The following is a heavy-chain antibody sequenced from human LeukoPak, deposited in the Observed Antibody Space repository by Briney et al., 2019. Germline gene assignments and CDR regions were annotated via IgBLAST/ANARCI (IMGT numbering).Heavy chain of an antibody. Sequence: GGSLRLSCGASGFTFTSAWMNWVRQAPGKGLEWVGRIKSKADGETTDYAAPVKGRFTFSRDDSKNMLYLQMNGLKSEDTAVYYCSPLASRYLPDSWGQGTLVTVSS. CDR1: GFTFTSAW. V-gene: IGHV3-15*07. J-gene: IGHJ4*02. CDR2: IKSKADGETT. CDR3: SPLASRYLPDS. D-gene: IGHD3-9*01.